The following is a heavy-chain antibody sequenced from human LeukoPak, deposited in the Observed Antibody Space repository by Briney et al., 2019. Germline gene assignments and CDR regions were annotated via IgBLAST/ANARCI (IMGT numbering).Heavy chain of an antibody. Sequence: PSETLSLTCTVSGGFISSSSYYWGWIRQPPGKGLEWIGSIYYSGSTYYNPSLKSRVTISVDTSKNQFSLKLSSVTAADTAVYYCARIKVVPAAISWFDPWGQGTLVTVSS. D-gene: IGHD2-2*01. V-gene: IGHV4-39*01. CDR2: IYYSGST. CDR3: ARIKVVPAAISWFDP. CDR1: GGFISSSSYY. J-gene: IGHJ5*02.